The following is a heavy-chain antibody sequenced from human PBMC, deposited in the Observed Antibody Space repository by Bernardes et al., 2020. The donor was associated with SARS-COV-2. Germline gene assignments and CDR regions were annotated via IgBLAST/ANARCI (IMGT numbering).Heavy chain of an antibody. CDR2: SSYRGRT. Sequence: SETLSLTCTVSGDSMSSRRYYWGWIRQPPGKGLEWIGSSSYRGRTNYNPSLKSRVTISVDTSKQQFSLKLSSVTAADTAVYFCAIQIDSWHIVVVVSVPRVEPFYFESWGQGALVTVSS. D-gene: IGHD2-21*01. J-gene: IGHJ4*02. CDR1: GDSMSSRRYY. CDR3: AIQIDSWHIVVVVSVPRVEPFYFES. V-gene: IGHV4-39*01.